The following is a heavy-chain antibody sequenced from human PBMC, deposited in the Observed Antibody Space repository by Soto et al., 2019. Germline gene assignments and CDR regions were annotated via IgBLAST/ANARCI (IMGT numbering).Heavy chain of an antibody. CDR2: IYYSGST. D-gene: IGHD2-2*01. V-gene: IGHV4-61*08. CDR1: GGSIRNGDYY. Sequence: SETLSLTCTVSGGSIRNGDYYWIWIRQPPWKGLEWIGYIYYSGSTNYNPSLKSRVTISVDTSKNQFSLKLSSVTAADTAVYYCARVTCSSTSCRYYYYYGMDVWGQGTTVT. J-gene: IGHJ6*02. CDR3: ARVTCSSTSCRYYYYYGMDV.